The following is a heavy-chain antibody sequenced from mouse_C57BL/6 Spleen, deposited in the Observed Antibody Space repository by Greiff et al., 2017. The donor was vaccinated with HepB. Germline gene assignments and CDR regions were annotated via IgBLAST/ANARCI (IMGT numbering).Heavy chain of an antibody. J-gene: IGHJ4*01. D-gene: IGHD2-2*01. CDR3: ARQGMVTTDYAMDY. CDR2: ISNLAYSI. CDR1: GFTFSDYG. V-gene: IGHV5-15*01. Sequence: DVQLVESGGGLVQPGGSLKLSCAASGFTFSDYGMAWVRQAPRKGPEWVAFISNLAYSIYYADTVTGRFTISRENAKNTLYLEMSSLRSEDTAMYYCARQGMVTTDYAMDYWGQGTSVTVSS.